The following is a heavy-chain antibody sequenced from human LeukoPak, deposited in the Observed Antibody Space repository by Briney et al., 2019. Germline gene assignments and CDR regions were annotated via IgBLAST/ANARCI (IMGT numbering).Heavy chain of an antibody. V-gene: IGHV3-9*01. J-gene: IGHJ4*02. D-gene: IGHD3-16*01. CDR3: ARKGVGGELGGFDY. CDR2: ISWNSDSI. CDR1: GFIFDDYA. Sequence: GGSLRLSCTVSGFIFDDYAIHWVRQAPGKGLEWVSGISWNSDSIGYADSVKGRFTISRDNTKNSLYLQMNSLRVEDTAFYHCARKGVGGELGGFDYWGQGTLVTVSS.